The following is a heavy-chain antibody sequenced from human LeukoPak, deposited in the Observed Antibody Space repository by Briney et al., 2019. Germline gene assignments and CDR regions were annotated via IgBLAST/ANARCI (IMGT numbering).Heavy chain of an antibody. Sequence: NPSETLSLTCAVYGGSFSGYYWSWIRQPPGKGLEWIGEINHSGSTNYNPSLKSRVTMSVDTSKNQFSLKLSSVTAADTAVYYCAREGVHEAFDIWGQGTMVTVFS. J-gene: IGHJ3*02. CDR1: GGSFSGYY. CDR2: INHSGST. D-gene: IGHD3-16*01. CDR3: AREGVHEAFDI. V-gene: IGHV4-34*01.